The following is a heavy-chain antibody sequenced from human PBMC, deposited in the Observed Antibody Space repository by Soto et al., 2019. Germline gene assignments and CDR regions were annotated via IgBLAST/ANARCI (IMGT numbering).Heavy chain of an antibody. J-gene: IGHJ5*02. D-gene: IGHD2-15*01. CDR1: VGTFSSCA. Sequence: SVKVSCKASVGTFSSCAISWVRQAPGQGLEWMGGIIPIFGTANYAQKFQGRVTITADESTSTAYMELSSLRSEDTAVYYCARDKSGPQNWFDPWGQGTLVTVSS. CDR2: IIPIFGTA. CDR3: ARDKSGPQNWFDP. V-gene: IGHV1-69*13.